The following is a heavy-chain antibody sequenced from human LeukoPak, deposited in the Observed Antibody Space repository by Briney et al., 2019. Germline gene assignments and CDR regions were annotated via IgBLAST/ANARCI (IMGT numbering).Heavy chain of an antibody. D-gene: IGHD1-1*01. CDR1: GGSISVCY. Sequence: KPSVPLSLICTVSGGSISVCYWIWLRQPRGRGGEWLGYIYTSVSTNYNPSLKSRVTISVDTSKNQFSLKVTSVTAADTAVYYCAKGVQLELAFHIWGQGTMVTVSS. CDR2: IYTSVST. CDR3: AKGVQLELAFHI. V-gene: IGHV4-4*09. J-gene: IGHJ3*02.